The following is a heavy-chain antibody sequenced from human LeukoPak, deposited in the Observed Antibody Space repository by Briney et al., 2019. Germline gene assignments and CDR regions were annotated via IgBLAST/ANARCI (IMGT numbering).Heavy chain of an antibody. Sequence: PSETLSLTCTVSGGSISSYYWSWIRQPPGKGLEWIGYIYYSGSTNYNPSLKSRVTISLDTSKNQFSLKLSSVTDADTAVYYCARARVGAPDYHYYYGMDVWGQGTTVTVSS. CDR1: GGSISSYY. D-gene: IGHD1-26*01. CDR2: IYYSGST. CDR3: ARARVGAPDYHYYYGMDV. V-gene: IGHV4-59*01. J-gene: IGHJ6*02.